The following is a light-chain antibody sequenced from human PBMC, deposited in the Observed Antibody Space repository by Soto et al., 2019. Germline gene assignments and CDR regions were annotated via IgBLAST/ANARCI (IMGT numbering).Light chain of an antibody. CDR3: QTWGTGIHWV. Sequence: QPVLTQSPSASASLGASVKLTCTLSSGHSSYAIAWHQQQPEKGPRYLMKLNSDGSHSKGDGIPDCFSGSSSGAERYLTISRLQSEDEADYYCQTWGTGIHWVFGGGTKLTVL. V-gene: IGLV4-69*01. CDR1: SGHSSYA. CDR2: LNSDGSH. J-gene: IGLJ3*02.